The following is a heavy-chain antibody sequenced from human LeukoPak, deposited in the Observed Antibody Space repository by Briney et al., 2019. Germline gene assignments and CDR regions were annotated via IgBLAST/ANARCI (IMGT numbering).Heavy chain of an antibody. V-gene: IGHV4-34*01. J-gene: IGHJ5*02. CDR1: GGSFSVYY. Sequence: PSETLSLTCAVYGGSFSVYYWGWFRKPPGKGLEWFGEINHSGSTNYNPSLKSRVTISVDTSKNQFSLKLSSVTAADTAVYYCARGRGWWELLKSWFDPWGQGTLVTVSS. CDR2: INHSGST. D-gene: IGHD1-26*01. CDR3: ARGRGWWELLKSWFDP.